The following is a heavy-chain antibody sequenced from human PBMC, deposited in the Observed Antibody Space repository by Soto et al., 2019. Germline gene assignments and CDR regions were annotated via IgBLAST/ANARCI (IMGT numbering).Heavy chain of an antibody. CDR2: IFRDGNT. J-gene: IGHJ2*01. D-gene: IGHD2-21*01. CDR1: EFTVSSNY. V-gene: IGHV3-53*01. Sequence: EVQLVESGGDLIQAGGSLRLSCAASEFTVSSNYMTWVRQAPGKGLECVSAIFRDGNTYYADSVKGRFTISRDNSKNTVWLQMDSLRAGDTAVYYCASSLFWPGYFDLWGRGTLVTVSS. CDR3: ASSLFWPGYFDL.